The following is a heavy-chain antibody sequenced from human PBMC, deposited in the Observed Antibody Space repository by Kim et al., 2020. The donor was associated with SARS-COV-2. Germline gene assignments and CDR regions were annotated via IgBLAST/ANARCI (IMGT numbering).Heavy chain of an antibody. Sequence: ASVKVSCKASGYTFTSYGISWVRQAPGQGLEWMGWISAYNSNTNYAQKLQGRVTMTTDTSTSTAYMELRSLRSDDTAVYYCARGRITIFGVEYYYYGMDVWGQGTTVTVSS. CDR3: ARGRITIFGVEYYYYGMDV. CDR1: GYTFTSYG. J-gene: IGHJ6*02. V-gene: IGHV1-18*04. D-gene: IGHD3-3*01. CDR2: ISAYNSNT.